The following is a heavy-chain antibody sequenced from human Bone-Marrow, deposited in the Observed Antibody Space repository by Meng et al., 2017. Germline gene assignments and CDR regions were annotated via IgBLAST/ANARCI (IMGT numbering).Heavy chain of an antibody. D-gene: IGHD6-19*01. CDR2: INPNSGGT. J-gene: IGHJ5*02. CDR1: GYTFTGYY. Sequence: GGVGKKAGASVNVPCKASGYTFTGYYMHWVRQAPGQGLEWMGRINPNSGGTNYAQKFQGRVTMTRDTSISTAYMELSRLRSDDTAVYYCARDSSGWIRENWFDPWGQGTLVTVSS. V-gene: IGHV1-2*06. CDR3: ARDSSGWIRENWFDP.